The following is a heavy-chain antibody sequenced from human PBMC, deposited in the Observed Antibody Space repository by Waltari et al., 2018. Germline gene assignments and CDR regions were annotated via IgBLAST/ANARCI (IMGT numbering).Heavy chain of an antibody. CDR3: ARDLLDDYGDYWVDY. CDR1: GFTFSSYS. CDR2: ISSSSSYI. J-gene: IGHJ4*02. D-gene: IGHD4-17*01. V-gene: IGHV3-21*01. Sequence: EVQLVESGGGLVKPGGSLRLSCAASGFTFSSYSMNWVRQAPGKGLEWVSSISSSSSYIYYADSVNGRFTISRDNAKNSLYLQMNSLRAEDTAVYYCARDLLDDYGDYWVDYWGQGTLVTVSS.